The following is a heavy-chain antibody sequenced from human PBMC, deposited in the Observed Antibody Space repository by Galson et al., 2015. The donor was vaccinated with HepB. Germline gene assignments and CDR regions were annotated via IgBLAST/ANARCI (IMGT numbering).Heavy chain of an antibody. J-gene: IGHJ6*02. CDR3: ARGGAAYYYDSSGYYNYYGMDV. CDR1: GFTFSSYA. V-gene: IGHV3-30-3*01. Sequence: SLRLSCAASGFTFSSYAMHWVRQAPGKGLEWVAVISYDGNNKYYADSVKGRFTISRDNSKNTLYLQMNSLRAEDTAVYYCARGGAAYYYDSSGYYNYYGMDVWGQGTTVTVSS. CDR2: ISYDGNNK. D-gene: IGHD3-22*01.